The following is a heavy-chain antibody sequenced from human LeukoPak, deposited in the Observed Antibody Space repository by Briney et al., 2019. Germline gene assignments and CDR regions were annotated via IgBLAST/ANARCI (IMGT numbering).Heavy chain of an antibody. CDR3: ARVDWYAQRD. CDR1: GFSFSSYW. Sequence: PGGSLRLSCAASGFSFSSYWMHWVRQRPGKGLVWVSHINNDGSDTSYADSVKGRFTISRDNAKNTLYLQMNSLRDEDTAVYFCARVDWYAQRDWGQGTLVTVSA. D-gene: IGHD6-13*01. V-gene: IGHV3-74*01. CDR2: INNDGSDT. J-gene: IGHJ4*02.